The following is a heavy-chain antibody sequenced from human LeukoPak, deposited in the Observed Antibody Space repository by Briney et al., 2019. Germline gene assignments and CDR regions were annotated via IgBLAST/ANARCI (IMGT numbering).Heavy chain of an antibody. J-gene: IGHJ6*03. CDR2: IYYSGST. Sequence: SETLSLTCTVSGGSISSSSYYWGWIRQPPGKGLEWIGSIYYSGSTYYNPSLKSRVTISVDTSKNQFSLKLSSVTAADTAVYYCAREVGDYYDSSGYYAFYYYYYMDVWGKGTTVTISS. V-gene: IGHV4-39*02. CDR3: AREVGDYYDSSGYYAFYYYYYMDV. CDR1: GGSISSSSYY. D-gene: IGHD3-22*01.